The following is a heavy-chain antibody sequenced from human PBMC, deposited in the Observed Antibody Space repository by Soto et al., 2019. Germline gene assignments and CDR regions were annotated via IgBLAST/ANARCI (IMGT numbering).Heavy chain of an antibody. D-gene: IGHD2-2*01. CDR2: IKSKTDGGTT. Sequence: PGGSLRLSCAASGFTFSNAWMSWVRQAPGKGLEWVGRIKSKTDGGTTDYAAPVKGRFTISRDDSKNTLYLQMNSLETEDTAVYYCSGGVVPAAISSRYYYGMDVWGQGTTVTVSS. V-gene: IGHV3-15*01. CDR1: GFTFSNAW. CDR3: SGGVVPAAISSRYYYGMDV. J-gene: IGHJ6*02.